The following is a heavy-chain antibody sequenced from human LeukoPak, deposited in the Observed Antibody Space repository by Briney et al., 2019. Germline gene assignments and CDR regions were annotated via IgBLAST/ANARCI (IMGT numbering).Heavy chain of an antibody. J-gene: IGHJ6*04. D-gene: IGHD3-10*02. CDR3: AELGITMIGGV. Sequence: GGSLRLSCAASGFTFSDYYMSWVRQAPGKGLEWVWYISSSGSTIYYADSVKGLFTISRDNAKNSLYLQMNSLRAEDTAVYYCAELGITMIGGVWGKGTTVTISS. V-gene: IGHV3-11*04. CDR2: ISSSGSTI. CDR1: GFTFSDYY.